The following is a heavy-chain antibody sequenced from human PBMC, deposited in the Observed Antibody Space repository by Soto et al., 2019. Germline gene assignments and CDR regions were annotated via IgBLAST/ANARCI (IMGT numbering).Heavy chain of an antibody. Sequence: SVKVSCKXSGGTFSSYAISWVRQAPGQGLEWMGGIIPIFGTANYAQKFRGRVTITADKSTSTAYMELSSLRSEDTAVYYCARDHYDFWSGQPLLDGMDVWGQGTTVT. D-gene: IGHD3-3*01. V-gene: IGHV1-69*06. J-gene: IGHJ6*02. CDR1: GGTFSSYA. CDR2: IIPIFGTA. CDR3: ARDHYDFWSGQPLLDGMDV.